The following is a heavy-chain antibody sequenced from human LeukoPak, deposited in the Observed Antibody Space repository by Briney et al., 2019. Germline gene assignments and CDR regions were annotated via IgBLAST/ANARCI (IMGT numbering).Heavy chain of an antibody. D-gene: IGHD1-26*01. CDR3: AKNQHSGSYGFDY. J-gene: IGHJ4*02. CDR1: GFTVSNNY. Sequence: PGGSLRLSCAASGFTVSNNYMSWARQAPGKGLEWVSTISGSGGSTYYADSVKGRFTISRDNSKNTLYLQMNSLRAEDTAVYYCAKNQHSGSYGFDYWGQGTLVTVSS. V-gene: IGHV3-23*01. CDR2: ISGSGGST.